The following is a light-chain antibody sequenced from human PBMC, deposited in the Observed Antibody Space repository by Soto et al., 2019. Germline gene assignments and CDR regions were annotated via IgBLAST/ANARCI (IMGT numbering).Light chain of an antibody. CDR2: EVT. J-gene: IGLJ3*02. CDR3: SSSTSSNTLV. CDR1: SRDVGADNY. V-gene: IGLV2-14*01. Sequence: QSALTQPASVSGSPGQSITISCTGTSRDVGADNYVSWYQQHPGKAPKLMIFEVTNRPSAVSNRFSGSKSGNTASLTISGLQAEDEADYYCSSSTSSNTLVFGGGTKLTVL.